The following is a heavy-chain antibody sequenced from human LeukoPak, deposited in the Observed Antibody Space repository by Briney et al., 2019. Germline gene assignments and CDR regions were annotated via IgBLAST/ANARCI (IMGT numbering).Heavy chain of an antibody. J-gene: IGHJ4*02. CDR3: ATARFYYDSSGPTQSFDY. V-gene: IGHV1-24*01. Sequence: GASVKVSCKVSGYTLTELSMHWVRQAPGKGLEWMGGFDPEDGETIYAQKFQGRVTMTEDTSTDTAYVELSSLRSEDTAVYYCATARFYYDSSGPTQSFDYWGQGTLVTVSS. CDR1: GYTLTELS. D-gene: IGHD3-22*01. CDR2: FDPEDGET.